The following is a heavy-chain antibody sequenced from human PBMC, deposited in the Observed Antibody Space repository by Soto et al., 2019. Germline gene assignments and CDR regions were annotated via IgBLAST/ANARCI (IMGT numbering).Heavy chain of an antibody. D-gene: IGHD2-15*01. V-gene: IGHV1-24*01. Sequence: AAVKVSCKVSGYTLTELSMHWVRQAPGKGLEWMGGFDPEDGETIYAQKFQGRVTMTEDTSTDTAYMELSSLRSEDTAVYYCATDGSGSSESYYYGMDVWGQGTTVTVSS. CDR2: FDPEDGET. CDR3: ATDGSGSSESYYYGMDV. J-gene: IGHJ6*02. CDR1: GYTLTELS.